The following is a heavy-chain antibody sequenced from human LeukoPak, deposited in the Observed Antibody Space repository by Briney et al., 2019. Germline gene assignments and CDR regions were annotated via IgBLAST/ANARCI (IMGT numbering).Heavy chain of an antibody. V-gene: IGHV4-34*01. D-gene: IGHD6-6*01. J-gene: IGHJ6*02. CDR2: INHSGST. CDR1: GGSFSGCY. Sequence: SETLSLTCAVYGGSFSGCYWSWIRQPPGKGLEWIGEINHSGSTNYNPSLKSRVTISVDTSKNQFSLKLSSVTAADTAVYYCARGSLVHYGMDVWGQGTTVTVSS. CDR3: ARGSLVHYGMDV.